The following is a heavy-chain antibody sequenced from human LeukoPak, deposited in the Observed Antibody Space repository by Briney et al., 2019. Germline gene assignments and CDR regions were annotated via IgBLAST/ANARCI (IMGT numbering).Heavy chain of an antibody. Sequence: SVKVSCKASGGTFSSYAISWVRQAPGQGLEWMGGIIPIFGTANYAQKFQGRVTITTDESTSTAYMELSSLRSEATAVYYCARGPKAAAPLGYWGQGTLVTVSS. CDR1: GGTFSSYA. D-gene: IGHD6-13*01. CDR3: ARGPKAAAPLGY. CDR2: IIPIFGTA. V-gene: IGHV1-69*05. J-gene: IGHJ4*02.